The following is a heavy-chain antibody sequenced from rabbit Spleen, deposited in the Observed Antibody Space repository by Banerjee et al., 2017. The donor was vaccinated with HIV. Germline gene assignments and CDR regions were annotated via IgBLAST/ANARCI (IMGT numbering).Heavy chain of an antibody. Sequence: QEQLVESGGGLVKPEGSLKLSCTASGFSFSNKAVMCWVRQAPGKGLEWIGCIYIGNGNTWYASWVNGRFTISKTSTTVTLQMTTLTAADTATYFCARDPSSDYYAGFNLWGPGTLVTVS. CDR1: GFSFSNKAV. CDR2: IYIGNGNT. V-gene: IGHV1S45*01. D-gene: IGHD1-1*01. CDR3: ARDPSSDYYAGFNL. J-gene: IGHJ4*01.